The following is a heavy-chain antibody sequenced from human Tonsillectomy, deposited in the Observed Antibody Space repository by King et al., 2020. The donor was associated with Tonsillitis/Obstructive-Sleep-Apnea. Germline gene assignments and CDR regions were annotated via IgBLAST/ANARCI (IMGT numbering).Heavy chain of an antibody. CDR3: ARVNHSRYAPTYYFDY. J-gene: IGHJ4*02. V-gene: IGHV3-21*01. CDR2: ISSSSSDI. CDR1: GFTFSSYS. D-gene: IGHD5-12*01. Sequence: EVQLVESGGGLVKPGGSLRLSCAASGFTFSSYSMNWVRQAPGKGLKWVSSISSSSSDIYYADSVKGRFTISRDNAKNTLYLQMNSLRAEDTAVYYCARVNHSRYAPTYYFDYWGQGTLVTVSS.